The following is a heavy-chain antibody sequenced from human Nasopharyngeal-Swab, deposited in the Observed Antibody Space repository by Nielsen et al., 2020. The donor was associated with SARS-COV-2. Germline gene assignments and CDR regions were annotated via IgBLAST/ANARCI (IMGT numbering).Heavy chain of an antibody. D-gene: IGHD5-18*01. J-gene: IGHJ6*02. V-gene: IGHV3-11*01. Sequence: GESLKISCAASGFTFSDYYMSWIRQAPGKGLEWVSDISSSGSTIYYADSVKGRFTISRDNAKNSLYLQMNSLRAEDTAVYYCARGLDTAMLPYYGMDVWGQGTTVTVSS. CDR3: ARGLDTAMLPYYGMDV. CDR1: GFTFSDYY. CDR2: ISSSGSTI.